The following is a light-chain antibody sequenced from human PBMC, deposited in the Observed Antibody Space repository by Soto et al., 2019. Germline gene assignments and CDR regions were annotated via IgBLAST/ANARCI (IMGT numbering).Light chain of an antibody. CDR3: SSYTSSSLHV. J-gene: IGLJ1*01. CDR1: SSDVGGYNH. CDR2: DVS. Sequence: QSALTQPASVSGSPGQSITISCTGTSSDVGGYNHVSWYQQHPGKAPKLMIYDVSNRPSGVSNRFSGSKSGNTASLTISGLQAEDEADYYCSSYTSSSLHVFGTGTKVTVL. V-gene: IGLV2-14*03.